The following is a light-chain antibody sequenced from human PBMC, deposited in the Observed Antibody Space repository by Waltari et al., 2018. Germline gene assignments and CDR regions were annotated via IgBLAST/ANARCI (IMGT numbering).Light chain of an antibody. CDR1: QDISND. J-gene: IGKJ2*01. V-gene: IGKV1-27*01. Sequence: DIQMTQSPSSLSASVGDRVTITCRASQDISNDLVWYQQKPGKVPKLLIYAASTLQSGVPFRCSGSGSGTDFTLTISSLQPEDVATYYCQKYNSAPYTFGQGTKLEIK. CDR2: AAS. CDR3: QKYNSAPYT.